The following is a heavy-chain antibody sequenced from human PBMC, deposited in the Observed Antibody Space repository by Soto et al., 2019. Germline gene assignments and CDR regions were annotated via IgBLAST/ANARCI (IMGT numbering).Heavy chain of an antibody. D-gene: IGHD3-22*01. J-gene: IGHJ4*02. Sequence: KASETLSLTCSVSGGSISSYYWSWIRQPPGKGLEWIGYIYYSGSTNYNPSLKSRVTISVDTSKNQFSLKLSSVTAADTAVYYCARASSYYYDSSGYYDYWGQGTLVTVSS. CDR1: GGSISSYY. CDR3: ARASSYYYDSSGYYDY. CDR2: IYYSGST. V-gene: IGHV4-59*01.